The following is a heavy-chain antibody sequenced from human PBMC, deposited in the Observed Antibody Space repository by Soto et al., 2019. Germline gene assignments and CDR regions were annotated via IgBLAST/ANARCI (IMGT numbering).Heavy chain of an antibody. CDR1: GFTFRSYG. J-gene: IGHJ6*02. CDR3: ARPNEYSRAFPPEAHKYYGLDV. V-gene: IGHV3-33*01. D-gene: IGHD6-6*01. Sequence: QVQLVESGGGVVQPGRSLRLSCAASGFTFRSYGMHWVRQAPGKGVEWVAFIWYDGTNNYYADSVKGRFTISSDNSKNRLYLQMNSLRAEDTAVYFCARPNEYSRAFPPEAHKYYGLDVWGQGTTVIVS. CDR2: IWYDGTNN.